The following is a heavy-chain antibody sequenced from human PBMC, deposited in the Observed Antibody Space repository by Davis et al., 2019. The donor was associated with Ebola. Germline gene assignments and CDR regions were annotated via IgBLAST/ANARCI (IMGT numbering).Heavy chain of an antibody. CDR3: TGGSGSYRDY. CDR1: GFTFSSYA. Sequence: GESLKISCAASGFTFSSYAMSWVRQASGKGLEWVGRIRSKANSYATAYVASVKGRFTISRDDSKNTAYLQMNSLKTEDTAVYYCTGGSGSYRDYWGQGTLVTVSS. V-gene: IGHV3-73*01. J-gene: IGHJ4*02. D-gene: IGHD1-26*01. CDR2: IRSKANSYAT.